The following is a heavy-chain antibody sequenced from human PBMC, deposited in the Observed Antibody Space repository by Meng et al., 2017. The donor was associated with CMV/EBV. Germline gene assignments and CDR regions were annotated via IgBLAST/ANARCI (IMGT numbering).Heavy chain of an antibody. J-gene: IGHJ4*02. V-gene: IGHV4-34*01. Sequence: QVRLTQWGAGPLTPSETLSLTCAVYGGSLSGYYWSWIRQPPGKGLEWIGEINHSGSTNYNPSLKSRVTISVDTSKNQFSLKLSSVTAADTAVYYCARVWDSGWDYWGQGTLVTVSS. CDR2: INHSGST. CDR1: GGSLSGYY. D-gene: IGHD3-22*01. CDR3: ARVWDSGWDY.